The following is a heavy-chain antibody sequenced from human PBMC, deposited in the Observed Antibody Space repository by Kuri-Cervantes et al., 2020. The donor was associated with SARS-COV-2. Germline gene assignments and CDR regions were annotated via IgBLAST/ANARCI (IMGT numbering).Heavy chain of an antibody. Sequence: GGSLRLSCAASGFTFSSYAMSWVRQAPGKGLVWVSRINPDGSYTNNADSVKGRFTLSRDNAKSMLFLQMNSLRAEDTAVYYCVRDGDHWNFDYWGQGTLVTVSS. CDR3: VRDGDHWNFDY. J-gene: IGHJ4*02. V-gene: IGHV3-74*01. CDR2: INPDGSYT. D-gene: IGHD1-1*01. CDR1: GFTFSSYA.